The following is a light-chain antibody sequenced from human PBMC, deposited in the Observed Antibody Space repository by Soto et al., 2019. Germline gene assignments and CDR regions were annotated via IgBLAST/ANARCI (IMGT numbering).Light chain of an antibody. J-gene: IGLJ2*01. CDR1: SSDVGTYTL. CDR3: CSYATTTL. CDR2: EVN. V-gene: IGLV2-23*02. Sequence: QSVLTQPASVSGSPGQSITISCTGTSSDVGTYTLVSWYQQHPGKAPKLVIYEVNKRPAGVSKRFSGSKSGDTASLTISGLQAEDGAEYYCCSYATTTLFGGGTKLTVL.